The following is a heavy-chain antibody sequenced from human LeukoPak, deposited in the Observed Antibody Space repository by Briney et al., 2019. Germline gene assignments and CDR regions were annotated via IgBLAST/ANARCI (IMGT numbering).Heavy chain of an antibody. CDR1: GFTFNTYA. CDR3: ARGPLGGGSYYSDAFDI. J-gene: IGHJ3*02. CDR2: ISENGEST. Sequence: GGSLRLSCAASGFTFNTYAMSWVRQAPGKGLEWVSSISENGESTYYADSVKCRFTISRDNSRNTLYLQMNSLRAEDTAVYYCARGPLGGGSYYSDAFDIWGQGTMVTVSS. V-gene: IGHV3-23*01. D-gene: IGHD1-26*01.